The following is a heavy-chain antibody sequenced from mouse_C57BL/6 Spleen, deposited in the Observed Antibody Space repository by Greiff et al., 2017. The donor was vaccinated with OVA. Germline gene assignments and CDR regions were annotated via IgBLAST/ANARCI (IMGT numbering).Heavy chain of an antibody. CDR1: GYTFTSYW. CDR2: IDPSDSET. D-gene: IGHD1-1*01. Sequence: VQLQQPGAELVRPGSSVKLSCKASGYTFTSYWMHWVKQRPIQGLEWIGNIDPSDSETHYNQKFKDKATLTVDKSSSTAYMQLSSLTSEDSAVYYCARRRYYGSSWYFDVWGTGTTVTVSS. J-gene: IGHJ1*03. V-gene: IGHV1-52*01. CDR3: ARRRYYGSSWYFDV.